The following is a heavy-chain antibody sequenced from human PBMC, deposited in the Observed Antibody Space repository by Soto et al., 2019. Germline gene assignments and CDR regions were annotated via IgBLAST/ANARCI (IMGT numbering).Heavy chain of an antibody. J-gene: IGHJ4*02. Sequence: EVQLLESGGGLVQPGGSLRLSCAASEFTFSSYAMSWVRQAPGKGLEWVSTISGGGGTYYADSVKGRFTLSRDNSKNTLYLQMNSLRVEDTAVYYCAKGGSSSWFGFDYWGQGTLVTVSS. V-gene: IGHV3-23*01. CDR1: EFTFSSYA. CDR2: ISGGGGT. D-gene: IGHD6-13*01. CDR3: AKGGSSSWFGFDY.